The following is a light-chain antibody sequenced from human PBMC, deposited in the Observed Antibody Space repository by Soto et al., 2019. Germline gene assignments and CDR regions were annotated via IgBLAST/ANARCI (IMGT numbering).Light chain of an antibody. Sequence: QSALTQPPSASGSPGQSVTISCTGTSSDVGGYKYVSWYQQHPGKAPKLLIYEATQRPSGVPDRFSGSKSGNTASLTVSGLQAEDEDDYYCSSYADSNNLLFGGGTKLTVL. CDR2: EAT. CDR1: SSDVGGYKY. V-gene: IGLV2-8*01. J-gene: IGLJ3*02. CDR3: SSYADSNNLL.